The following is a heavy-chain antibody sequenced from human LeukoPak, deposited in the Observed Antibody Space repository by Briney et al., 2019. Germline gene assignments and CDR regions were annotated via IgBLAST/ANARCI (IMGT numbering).Heavy chain of an antibody. V-gene: IGHV4-39*07. Sequence: SETLSLTCTVSGGSISSSSYYWGWIRQPPGKGLEWIGSIYYSGSTYYNPSLKSRVTISVDTSKNQFSLKLSSVTAADTAVYYCAKGIVGTTTGYWGQGTLVTVSS. D-gene: IGHD1-26*01. CDR3: AKGIVGTTTGY. CDR2: IYYSGST. J-gene: IGHJ4*02. CDR1: GGSISSSSYY.